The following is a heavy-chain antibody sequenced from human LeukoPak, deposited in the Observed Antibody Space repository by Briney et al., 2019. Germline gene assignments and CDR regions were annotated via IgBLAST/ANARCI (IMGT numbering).Heavy chain of an antibody. J-gene: IGHJ3*02. CDR1: GFTFSSYG. Sequence: GRSLRLSCAASGFTFSSYGMHWVRQAPGKGLEWVAVISYDGSNKYYADSVKGRFTISRDNSKNTLYLQMNSLRAEDTAVYYCAKDKSIAAAGTRDHAFDIWGQGTMVTVSS. CDR2: ISYDGSNK. D-gene: IGHD6-13*01. V-gene: IGHV3-30*18. CDR3: AKDKSIAAAGTRDHAFDI.